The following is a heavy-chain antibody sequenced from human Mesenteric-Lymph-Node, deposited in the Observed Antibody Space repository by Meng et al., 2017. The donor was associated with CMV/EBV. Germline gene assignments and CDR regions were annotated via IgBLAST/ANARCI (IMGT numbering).Heavy chain of an antibody. CDR2: IKQDGSEK. CDR3: ARDRTGRGYSYGPGHYYYGMDV. V-gene: IGHV3-7*01. Sequence: LSLTCAASGFTFSSYWMSWVRQAPGKGLEWVANIKQDGSEKYYVDSVKGRFTISRDNAKNSLYLQMNSLRAEDTAVYYCARDRTGRGYSYGPGHYYYGMDVWGQGTTVTVSS. CDR1: GFTFSSYW. J-gene: IGHJ6*02. D-gene: IGHD5-18*01.